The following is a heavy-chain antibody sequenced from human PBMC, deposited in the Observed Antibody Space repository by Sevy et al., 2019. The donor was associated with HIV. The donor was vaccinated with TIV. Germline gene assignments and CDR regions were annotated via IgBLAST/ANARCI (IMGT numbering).Heavy chain of an antibody. CDR3: ARDQDQY. J-gene: IGHJ4*02. V-gene: IGHV1-2*02. CDR2: INPNSGGT. Sequence: ASVNVSCKASGYTFTGYYMHWVRQAPGQGLEGMGWINPNSGGTNYAQKFQGRVTMTRDTSIRTAYMEVGRLRSDDTAVYYCARDQDQYWGQGTLVTVSS. CDR1: GYTFTGYY.